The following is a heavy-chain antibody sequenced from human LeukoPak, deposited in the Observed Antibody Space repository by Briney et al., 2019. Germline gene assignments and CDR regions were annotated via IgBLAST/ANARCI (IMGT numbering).Heavy chain of an antibody. D-gene: IGHD6-19*01. CDR1: GFTVSSNY. V-gene: IGHV3-21*01. CDR3: ARDSLGEYSSGWATDYYYYYGMDV. CDR2: ISSSSSYI. Sequence: GGSLRLSCAASGFTVSSNYMSWVRQAPGKGLEWVSSISSSSSYIYYADSVKGRFTISRDNAKNSLYLQMNSLRAEDTAVYYCARDSLGEYSSGWATDYYYYYGMDVWGQGTTVTVSS. J-gene: IGHJ6*02.